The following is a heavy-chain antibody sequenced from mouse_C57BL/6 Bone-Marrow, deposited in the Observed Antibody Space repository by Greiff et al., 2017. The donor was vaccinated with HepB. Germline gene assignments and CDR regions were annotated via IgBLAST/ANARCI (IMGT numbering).Heavy chain of an antibody. Sequence: VQLQQPGAELVKPGASVKLSCKASGYTFTSYWMQWVKQRPGQGLEWIGEIDPSDSYTNYNQKFKGKATLTVDTSSSTAYMQLSSLTSEDSAVYYCASGEGIITTVVATNFDYWGQGTTLTVSS. J-gene: IGHJ2*01. D-gene: IGHD1-1*01. CDR2: IDPSDSYT. V-gene: IGHV1-50*01. CDR1: GYTFTSYW. CDR3: ASGEGIITTVVATNFDY.